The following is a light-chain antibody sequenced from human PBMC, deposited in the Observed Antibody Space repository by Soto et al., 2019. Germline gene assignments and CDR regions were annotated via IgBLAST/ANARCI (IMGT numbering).Light chain of an antibody. CDR1: HDIYYY. J-gene: IGKJ4*01. CDR3: QQYDYLPLT. V-gene: IGKV1-33*01. Sequence: DVQMTPSPSSLSASVGDRVTITCQASHDIYYYLNWYQQKPGKAPEILIYDASYLEAGVPSRFSGSGSGTHFTLTITGLQPEDIATYYCQQYDYLPLTFGGGTKVEI. CDR2: DAS.